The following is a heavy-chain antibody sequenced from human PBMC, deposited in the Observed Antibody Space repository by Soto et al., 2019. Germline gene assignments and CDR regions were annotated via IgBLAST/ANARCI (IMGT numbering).Heavy chain of an antibody. CDR3: ARGIRNYYGADV. J-gene: IGHJ6*01. Sequence: EVQVVESGGGLVQPGGSLRLSCVASGFTFTAYWMHWVRQAPGQGLVWVSRIKFDGITASYADSVNGRFTISRDNAKNPVYLKMDSLRAEDTGMYYCARGIRNYYGADVWGQGNTVTVSS. CDR2: IKFDGITA. D-gene: IGHD2-21*01. V-gene: IGHV3-74*01. CDR1: GFTFTAYW.